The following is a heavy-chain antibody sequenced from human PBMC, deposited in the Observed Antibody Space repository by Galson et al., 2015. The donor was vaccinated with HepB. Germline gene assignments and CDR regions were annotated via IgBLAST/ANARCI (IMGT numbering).Heavy chain of an antibody. D-gene: IGHD5-18*01. CDR1: GGTFSSYA. V-gene: IGHV1-69*13. J-gene: IGHJ6*02. Sequence: SVKVSCKASGGTFSSYAISWVRQAPGQGLEWMGGIIPIFGTANYAQKFQGRVTITADESTSTAYMELSSLRSEDTAVYYCASRGYSYGSPSMDVWGQGTTVTVSS. CDR3: ASRGYSYGSPSMDV. CDR2: IIPIFGTA.